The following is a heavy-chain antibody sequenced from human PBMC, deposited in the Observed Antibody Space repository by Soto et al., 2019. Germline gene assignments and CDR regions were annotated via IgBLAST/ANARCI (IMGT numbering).Heavy chain of an antibody. CDR3: TRARLVATINY. V-gene: IGHV3-49*03. CDR2: IRSKAYGGTT. Sequence: GGSLRLSCTASGFTFGDYAMSWFRQAPGKGREWVGFIRSKAYGGTTEYAASVKGRFTISRDDSKSIAYLQMNSLKTEDTAVYYCTRARLVATINYWGQGTLVTVSS. J-gene: IGHJ4*02. D-gene: IGHD5-12*01. CDR1: GFTFGDYA.